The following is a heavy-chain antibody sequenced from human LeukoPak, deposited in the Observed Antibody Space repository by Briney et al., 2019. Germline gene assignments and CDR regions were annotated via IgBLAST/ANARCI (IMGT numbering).Heavy chain of an antibody. J-gene: IGHJ4*02. CDR2: ISYDGNNK. Sequence: GRSLRLSCAASGFTFSSYAMHWVRQAPGKGLEWVAVISYDGNNKYYADSVKGRFTISRDNSKDTLYLQMNSLRGEDTAVYYCARDTYCSGTSCYGFEYWGQGTLVTVSS. V-gene: IGHV3-30-3*01. D-gene: IGHD2-2*01. CDR3: ARDTYCSGTSCYGFEY. CDR1: GFTFSSYA.